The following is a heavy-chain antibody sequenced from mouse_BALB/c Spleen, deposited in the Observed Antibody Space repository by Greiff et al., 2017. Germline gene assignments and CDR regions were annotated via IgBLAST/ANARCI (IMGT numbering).Heavy chain of an antibody. D-gene: IGHD1-1*02. J-gene: IGHJ4*01. CDR1: GFTFSSFG. V-gene: IGHV5-17*02. CDR3: ARFNGLYAMDY. CDR2: ISSGSSTI. Sequence: EVQLQESGGGLVQPGGSRKLSCAASGFTFSSFGMHWVRQAPEKGLEWVAYISSGSSTIYYADTVKGRFTISRDNPKNTLFLQMTSLRSEDTAMYYCARFNGLYAMDYWGQGTSVTVSS.